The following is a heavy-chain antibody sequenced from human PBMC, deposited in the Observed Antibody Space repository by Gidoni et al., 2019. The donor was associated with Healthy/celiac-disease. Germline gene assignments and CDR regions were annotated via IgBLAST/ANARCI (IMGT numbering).Heavy chain of an antibody. CDR1: RFTVSRNY. CDR2: IYSGGST. Sequence: EVQLVESGGGWVRPGGSLRLPCAASRFTVSRNYLRWVRQAPGKGVEWVTVIYSGGSTYYADSVKGRITISRDNSKNKMYLQMNGLRAEDTAVYYCSGSGSYTLFDYWGQGTLVTVSS. CDR3: SGSGSYTLFDY. J-gene: IGHJ4*02. V-gene: IGHV3-66*02. D-gene: IGHD3-10*01.